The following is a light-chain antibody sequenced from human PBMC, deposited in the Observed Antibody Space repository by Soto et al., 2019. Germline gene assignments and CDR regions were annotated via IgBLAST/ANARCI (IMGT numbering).Light chain of an antibody. CDR2: AAS. Sequence: AIQMTQSPSSLSASVGDRVNITCRARQDIRNDLGWYQQKPGKAPNLLIFAASRLQVGVPSRFSGSGSGTDFTLTISSLQPEDFATYFCLQNYNYPHTFGPGTKVDI. V-gene: IGKV1-6*01. CDR1: QDIRND. CDR3: LQNYNYPHT. J-gene: IGKJ3*01.